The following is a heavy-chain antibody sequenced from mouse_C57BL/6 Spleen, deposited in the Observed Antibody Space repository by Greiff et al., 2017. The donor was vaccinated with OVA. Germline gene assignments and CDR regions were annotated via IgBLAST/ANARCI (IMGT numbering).Heavy chain of an antibody. D-gene: IGHD1-1*01. V-gene: IGHV1-9*01. CDR1: GYTFTGYW. J-gene: IGHJ4*01. Sequence: QVQLQQSGAELMKPGASVKLSCKATGYTFTGYWIEWVKQRPGHGLEWIGELLPGSGSTNYTEKFKGKATFTADTSSNTAYMQLSSLTTADSAINDCARGTTGYAMDYWGQGTSVTVSS. CDR3: ARGTTGYAMDY. CDR2: LLPGSGST.